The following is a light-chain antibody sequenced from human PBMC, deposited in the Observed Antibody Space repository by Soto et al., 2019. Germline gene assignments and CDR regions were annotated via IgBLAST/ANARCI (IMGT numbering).Light chain of an antibody. V-gene: IGKV1-27*01. CDR3: QTYSSVIT. CDR2: AAS. Sequence: DIQMTQSPSSLSASVGDRVTITCRASQGISNFLAWYQQKPGKVPKLLISAASTLQSGVPSRFSASVSGTDFNLTITSLQPEDVATYYCQTYSSVITFGQGTRLEI. J-gene: IGKJ5*01. CDR1: QGISNF.